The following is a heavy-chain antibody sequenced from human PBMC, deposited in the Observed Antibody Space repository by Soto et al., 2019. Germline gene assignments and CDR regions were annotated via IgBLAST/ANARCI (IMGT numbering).Heavy chain of an antibody. J-gene: IGHJ4*02. CDR1: GFTFNNYA. Sequence: EVQLLESGGGLVQPGGSLRLSCAASGFTFNNYAMTWVRQAPGKGLECVSAISGGGATTSYAYSVMGRFTVSRDGSKNTLYLQMSSLRAENTALYYCAKGRGGSGSLAPSVDFWGQGTLVTVSS. V-gene: IGHV3-23*01. CDR3: AKGRGGSGSLAPSVDF. D-gene: IGHD3-10*01. CDR2: ISGGGATT.